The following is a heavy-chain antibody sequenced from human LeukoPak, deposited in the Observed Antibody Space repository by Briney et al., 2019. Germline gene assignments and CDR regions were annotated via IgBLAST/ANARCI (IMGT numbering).Heavy chain of an antibody. J-gene: IGHJ4*02. V-gene: IGHV3-30*02. Sequence: PGGSLRLSCAASGFTFSSYGMHWVRQAPGKGLEWVAFIRYDGSNKYYADSVKGRFTISRDNSKNTLYLQMNSLRAEDTAVYYCAKCLAAAVPFDYWGQGTLVTVSS. CDR1: GFTFSSYG. CDR2: IRYDGSNK. CDR3: AKCLAAAVPFDY. D-gene: IGHD6-13*01.